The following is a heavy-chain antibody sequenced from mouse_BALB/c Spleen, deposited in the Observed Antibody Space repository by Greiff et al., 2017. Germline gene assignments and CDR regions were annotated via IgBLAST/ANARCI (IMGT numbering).Heavy chain of an antibody. V-gene: IGHV5-6-4*01. CDR1: GFTFSSYT. CDR2: ISSGGSYT. D-gene: IGHD2-1*01. J-gene: IGHJ3*01. Sequence: EVKLQESGGGLVKPGGSLKLSCAASGFTFSSYTMSWVRQTPEKRLEWVATISSGGSYTYYPDSVKGRFTISRDNAKNTLYLQMSSLKSEDTAMYYCTRDPPYGNYPFAYWGQGTLVTVSA. CDR3: TRDPPYGNYPFAY.